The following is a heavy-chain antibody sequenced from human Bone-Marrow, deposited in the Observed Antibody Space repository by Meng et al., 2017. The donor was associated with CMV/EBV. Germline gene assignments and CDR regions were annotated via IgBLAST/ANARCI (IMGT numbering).Heavy chain of an antibody. Sequence: GGSLRLSCAASGFTFSSYSMNWVRQAPGKGLEWVSSISSGSSYIYYADSVKGRFTFSRDNSKNTLYLQMNSLRAEDTAVYYCAPTTIWGQGTLVTVSS. CDR2: ISSGSSYI. V-gene: IGHV3-21*01. J-gene: IGHJ4*02. D-gene: IGHD1-26*01. CDR1: GFTFSSYS. CDR3: APTTI.